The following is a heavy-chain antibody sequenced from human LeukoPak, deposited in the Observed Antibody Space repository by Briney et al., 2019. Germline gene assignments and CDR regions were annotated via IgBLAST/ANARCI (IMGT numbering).Heavy chain of an antibody. CDR3: AKDQEGYHRPIDY. J-gene: IGHJ4*02. V-gene: IGHV3-23*01. CDR1: GLTFNIYD. CDR2: ISAGGGTK. D-gene: IGHD5-24*01. Sequence: GGSLRLSCAASGLTFNIYDMHWVRQAPGKGLDWVSVISAGGGTKDYADSVKGRFSISRDNSKTTLFLQMNSLRAEASAIYYCAKDQEGYHRPIDYWGQGTLVTVSS.